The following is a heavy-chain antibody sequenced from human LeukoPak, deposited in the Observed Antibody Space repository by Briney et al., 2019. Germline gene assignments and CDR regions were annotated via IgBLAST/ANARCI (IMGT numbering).Heavy chain of an antibody. Sequence: GGSLRLSCAASGFTFSDYTMNWVRQAPGKGLEWVSYISSSGSTIYYADSVKGRFTISRDNAKNSLYLQMNSLRAEDTAVYYCARDVSHSGDEASGLDYWGQRTLVTVSS. CDR2: ISSSGSTI. CDR1: GFTFSDYT. V-gene: IGHV3-11*01. J-gene: IGHJ4*02. CDR3: ARDVSHSGDEASGLDY. D-gene: IGHD5-12*01.